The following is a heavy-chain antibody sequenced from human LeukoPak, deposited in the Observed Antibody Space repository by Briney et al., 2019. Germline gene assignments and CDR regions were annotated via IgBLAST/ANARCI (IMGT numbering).Heavy chain of an antibody. CDR3: AKGYSGSGTYYTPFDY. Sequence: TGGSLRLSCAASGFTFSCYALNWVRQAPGKGLESVAGISGSGGAAYHAGSVEGRFTISRDNSKNTLFLQMNSLRAEDTAVYYCAKGYSGSGTYYTPFDYWGQGTLVTVSA. CDR2: ISGSGGAA. J-gene: IGHJ4*02. V-gene: IGHV3-23*01. CDR1: GFTFSCYA. D-gene: IGHD3-10*01.